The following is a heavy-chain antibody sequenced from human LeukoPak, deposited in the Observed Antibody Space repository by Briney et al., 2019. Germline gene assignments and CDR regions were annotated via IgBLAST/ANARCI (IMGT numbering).Heavy chain of an antibody. D-gene: IGHD5-12*01. J-gene: IGHJ4*02. V-gene: IGHV4-39*01. CDR3: AGHGYNTEDYFDS. CDR1: GGSFSSSSSY. CDR2: IYYSGST. Sequence: PSETLSLTCTVSGGSFSSSSSYWGWIRQPPGKGLEWIGTIYYSGSTYYNPSLKSRVTVSVDTSKNQFSLRLSSVTAADSAVYYCAGHGYNTEDYFDSWGQGTLVTVSS.